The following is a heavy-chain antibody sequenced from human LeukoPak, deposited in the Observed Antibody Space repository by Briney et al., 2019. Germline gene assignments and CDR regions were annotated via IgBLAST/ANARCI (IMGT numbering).Heavy chain of an antibody. CDR3: ATSANGVQLWRSLHY. V-gene: IGHV3-7*01. D-gene: IGHD1-1*01. Sequence: GGSLRLSCAASGFTFSSYWMSWVRQAPGKGLEWVANIKQDGSERYYVDSVKGRFTISRGNAKNSLCLQMNSLRAEDTAVYYCATSANGVQLWRSLHYWGQGTLVTVSS. J-gene: IGHJ4*02. CDR2: IKQDGSER. CDR1: GFTFSSYW.